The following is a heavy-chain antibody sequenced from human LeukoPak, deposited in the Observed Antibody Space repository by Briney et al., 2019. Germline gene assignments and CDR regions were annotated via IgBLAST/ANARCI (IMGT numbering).Heavy chain of an antibody. CDR3: ARDRGSGWLPGAFDI. J-gene: IGHJ3*02. V-gene: IGHV3-21*01. D-gene: IGHD6-19*01. Sequence: GGSLRLSCAASGFTSSSYSMNWVRQAPGKGPEWVSSISSSSSYIYYADSVKGRFTISRDNAKNSLYLQMNSLRAEDTAVYYCARDRGSGWLPGAFDIWGQGTMVTVSS. CDR1: GFTSSSYS. CDR2: ISSSSSYI.